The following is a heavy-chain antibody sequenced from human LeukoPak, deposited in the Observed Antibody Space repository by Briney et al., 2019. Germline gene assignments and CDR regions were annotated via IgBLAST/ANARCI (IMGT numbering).Heavy chain of an antibody. V-gene: IGHV1-46*01. CDR3: ARTTNYDFWSELDY. CDR2: MNPNGGST. Sequence: ASVNVSCKASGYSFISHYIHWVRQAPGQGLEWMGIMNPNGGSTNYAQKFQGRVTMTRDTSTRTVYVELSSLRSEDTAVYYCARTTNYDFWSELDYWGQGTLVTVSS. J-gene: IGHJ4*02. D-gene: IGHD3-3*01. CDR1: GYSFISHY.